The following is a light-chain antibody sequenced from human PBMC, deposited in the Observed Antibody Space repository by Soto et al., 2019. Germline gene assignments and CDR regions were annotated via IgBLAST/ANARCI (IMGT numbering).Light chain of an antibody. J-gene: IGKJ5*01. V-gene: IGKV1-9*01. CDR1: QGLSSD. CDR3: QQLNSYPIT. CDR2: AAS. Sequence: DIQLTQSPSFLSASVGDRVTITCRASQGLSSDLAWYQQKPGKAPTLLIYAASTLQSGVPSRFSGSGSGTEFNLAISSLQPEDFATYYCQQLNSYPITFGQGTRLEFK.